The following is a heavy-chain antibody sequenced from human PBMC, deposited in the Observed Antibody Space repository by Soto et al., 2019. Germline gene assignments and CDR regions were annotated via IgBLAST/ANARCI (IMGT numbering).Heavy chain of an antibody. CDR1: GYTFINYY. CDR3: ARRHDNGYAFDI. Sequence: QVQLVQSGAEVKKPGASVKVSCRASGYTFINYYVHWVRQAPGQGLEWMGIINPSGGITDYAQKFQGRVTMSRDTSTSTVYMELSSLRSEDTAVYYCARRHDNGYAFDIWGQGTMVTVSS. CDR2: INPSGGIT. J-gene: IGHJ3*02. D-gene: IGHD1-1*01. V-gene: IGHV1-46*03.